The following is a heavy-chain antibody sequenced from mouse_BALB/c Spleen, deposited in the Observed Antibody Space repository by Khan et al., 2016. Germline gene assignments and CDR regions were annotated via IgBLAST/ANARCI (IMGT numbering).Heavy chain of an antibody. V-gene: IGHV1-87*01. J-gene: IGHJ2*01. CDR3: ASYSGSSDDYFYY. CDR1: GYTFTSYW. CDR2: IYPGDGDT. D-gene: IGHD1-1*01. Sequence: QVQLQQSGAELARPGASVKLSCKASGYTFTSYWMQWVKQRPGQGLEWIGAIYPGDGDTRYTQKFKGKATLTADKSSSTAYMQLSSLASEDSATYYLASYSGSSDDYFYYWGEGTTLTVSS.